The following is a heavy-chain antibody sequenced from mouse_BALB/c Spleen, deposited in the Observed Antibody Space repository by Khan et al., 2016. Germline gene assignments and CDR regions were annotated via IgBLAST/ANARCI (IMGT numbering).Heavy chain of an antibody. CDR3: ARSNRNDAWFAY. Sequence: VPLKESGPSLVKPSQTLSLTCSVTGDSITSGYWNWIRKFPGNKLEYMGYISYSGNTYYNPFLKSRISITRDTSKNQHYLQLISVTTEDTATYYCARSNRNDAWFAYWGQGTLVTVSA. CDR2: ISYSGNT. D-gene: IGHD2-14*01. J-gene: IGHJ3*01. V-gene: IGHV3-8*02. CDR1: GDSITSGY.